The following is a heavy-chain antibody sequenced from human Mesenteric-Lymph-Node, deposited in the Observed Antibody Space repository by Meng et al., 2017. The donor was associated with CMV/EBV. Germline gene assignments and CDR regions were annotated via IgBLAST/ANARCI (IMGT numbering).Heavy chain of an antibody. CDR1: GFTFDNYA. CDR2: ISSSSSYI. V-gene: IGHV3-21*01. J-gene: IGHJ4*02. Sequence: GGSLRLSCAASGFTFDNYAIHWVRQAPGKGLEWVSSISSSSSYINYADSVKGRFTISRDNAKNSLYLQMNSLRAEDTAVYYCVREGVNHLVNENVGLELDYWGQGTLVTVSS. CDR3: VREGVNHLVNENVGLELDY. D-gene: IGHD1-1*01.